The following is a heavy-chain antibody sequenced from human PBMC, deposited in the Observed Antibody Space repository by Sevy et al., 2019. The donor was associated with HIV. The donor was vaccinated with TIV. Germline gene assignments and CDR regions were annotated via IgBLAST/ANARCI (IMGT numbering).Heavy chain of an antibody. CDR3: ARGEYNYVQGYMDV. D-gene: IGHD3-16*01. J-gene: IGHJ6*03. V-gene: IGHV3-48*02. CDR2: ISSSSSSI. CDR1: EFTFSSYS. Sequence: GGSLRLSCAASEFTFSSYSMNWVRQAPGKGLEWVAYISSSSSSIYYVDSVKGLFTISRDNAKNSLYLQMNSLRDEDTAVYYCARGEYNYVQGYMDVWAKGTTVTVSS.